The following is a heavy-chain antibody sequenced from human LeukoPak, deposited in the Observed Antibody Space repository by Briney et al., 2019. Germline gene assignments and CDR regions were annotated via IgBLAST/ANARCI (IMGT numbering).Heavy chain of an antibody. D-gene: IGHD5-18*01. V-gene: IGHV1-2*02. Sequence: ASVKVSCKASGYTFTGYYMHWVRQAPGQGLEWMGWINPNSGGTNYAQKFQGRVTMTRDTSISTAYMELSRLRSDDTAVYYCARGLDTAMVYGMDVWGQGTTVIVSS. CDR2: INPNSGGT. J-gene: IGHJ6*02. CDR3: ARGLDTAMVYGMDV. CDR1: GYTFTGYY.